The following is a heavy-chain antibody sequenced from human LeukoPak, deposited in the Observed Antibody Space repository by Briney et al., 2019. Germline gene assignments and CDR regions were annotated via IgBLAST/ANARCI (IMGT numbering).Heavy chain of an antibody. V-gene: IGHV3-21*04. CDR2: ISSSSSYI. D-gene: IGHD3-22*01. CDR1: GFTFSSYS. Sequence: GGSLRLSCAASGFTFSSYSMNWVRQAPGKGLEWVSSISSSSSYIYYADSVKGRFTISRDNAKNSLYLQMNSLRSEDTAVYYCARGVTVVVNTPYYYYMDVWGKGTTVTVSS. CDR3: ARGVTVVVNTPYYYYMDV. J-gene: IGHJ6*03.